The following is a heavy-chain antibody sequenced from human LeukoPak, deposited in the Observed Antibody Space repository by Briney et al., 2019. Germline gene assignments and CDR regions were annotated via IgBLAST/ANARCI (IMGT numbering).Heavy chain of an antibody. CDR1: GFTVSSNY. Sequence: GGSLRLSCAASGFTVSSNYMSWVRQAPGKGLEWVSVIYSGGSTYYADSVKGRFTISRDNSKNTLYLQMNSLRAEDTAVYYCAKEERLGELSLYPFDYWGQGTLVTVSS. D-gene: IGHD3-16*02. CDR2: IYSGGST. J-gene: IGHJ4*02. V-gene: IGHV3-66*01. CDR3: AKEERLGELSLYPFDY.